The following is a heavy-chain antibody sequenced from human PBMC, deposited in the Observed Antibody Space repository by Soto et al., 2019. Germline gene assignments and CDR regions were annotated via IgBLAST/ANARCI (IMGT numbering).Heavy chain of an antibody. Sequence: NPSETLSPTCADYGGSFSGNYWNWIRQPPGKGLEWIGKINHRGTTNYNPSLKSRVTISVDTSRNQLSLKLSSVTAADTAVYYCARGLVGATHYDAFDIWGQGTMVTVSS. CDR1: GGSFSGNY. J-gene: IGHJ3*02. D-gene: IGHD1-26*01. CDR2: INHRGTT. V-gene: IGHV4-34*01. CDR3: ARGLVGATHYDAFDI.